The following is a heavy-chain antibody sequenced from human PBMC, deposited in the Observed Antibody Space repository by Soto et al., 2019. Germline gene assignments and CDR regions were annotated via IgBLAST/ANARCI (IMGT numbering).Heavy chain of an antibody. CDR1: GFIFSRYG. D-gene: IGHD2-15*01. CDR3: AKEVHCGGGSCSWSEGFDY. CDR2: ISYEGSHT. V-gene: IGHV3-30*18. J-gene: IGHJ4*02. Sequence: QVQLEESGGGVVQPGRSLRLSCAASGFIFSRYGMHWVRQAPGKGLEWVAVISYEGSHTYYADSVKGRFTITRDNSKNTLYLQMNSLRPEDTAVYYCAKEVHCGGGSCSWSEGFDYWGQGTLLTVSS.